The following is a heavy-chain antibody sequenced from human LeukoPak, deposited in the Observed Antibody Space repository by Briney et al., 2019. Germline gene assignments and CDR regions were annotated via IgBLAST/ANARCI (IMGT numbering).Heavy chain of an antibody. Sequence: PGGSLRLSCAASGFTFSSYEMNWVRQAPGKGLEWVSTISGVTTNTYYADSVKGRFTISRDNSKNTLSLQMSSLRAEDAAVYYCAKHNTGNYYDYWGQGALVTVSS. J-gene: IGHJ4*02. V-gene: IGHV3-23*01. CDR1: GFTFSSYE. D-gene: IGHD1-26*01. CDR3: AKHNTGNYYDY. CDR2: ISGVTTNT.